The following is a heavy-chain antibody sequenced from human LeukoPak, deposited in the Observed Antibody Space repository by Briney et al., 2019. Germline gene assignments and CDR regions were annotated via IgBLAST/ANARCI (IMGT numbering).Heavy chain of an antibody. V-gene: IGHV3-21*01. CDR2: ISSSSSYI. CDR3: ARDRSRNYGYYFDF. Sequence: GGSLRLSCAASGITFSSHTMNWVRQAPGKGLEWVSSISSSSSYIYYAGSVKGRFPISRDNAKTSLFLQMTSLRAEDTAVYYCARDRSRNYGYYFDFWGQGTLVSVSS. J-gene: IGHJ4*02. CDR1: GITFSSHT. D-gene: IGHD4-11*01.